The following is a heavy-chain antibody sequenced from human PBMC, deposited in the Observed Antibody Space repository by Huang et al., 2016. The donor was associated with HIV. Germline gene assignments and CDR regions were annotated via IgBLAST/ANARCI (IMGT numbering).Heavy chain of an antibody. CDR2: INGDGLT. J-gene: IGHJ5*02. Sequence: QVQLVQSGAEVEKPGASVNLSCKASGLNFLTYALHWVRLAPGQRLEWMGGINGDGLTKYSQKFQGRVTITRDRSASTVYVDFKSLTYEDTAVYYCARDKEAGTPFFDPWGQGTLVTVSS. V-gene: IGHV1-3*01. CDR3: ARDKEAGTPFFDP. D-gene: IGHD6-19*01. CDR1: GLNFLTYA.